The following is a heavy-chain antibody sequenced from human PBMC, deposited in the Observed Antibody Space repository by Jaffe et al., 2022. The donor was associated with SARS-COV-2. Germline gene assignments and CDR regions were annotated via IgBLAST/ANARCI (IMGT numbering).Heavy chain of an antibody. D-gene: IGHD3-22*01. V-gene: IGHV3-23*01. CDR3: TIHSPFTFIVVVITTFSY. Sequence: QLLESGGGLVQPGGSLRLSCAASGFAFGSYAMSWVRLAPGKGLEWVSAISDSGVTTYYADSVKGRFTISRDNSKNTLYLQINSLRAEDTAVYYCTIHSPFTFIVVVITTFSYWGQGTLVTVSS. CDR1: GFAFGSYA. J-gene: IGHJ4*02. CDR2: ISDSGVTT.